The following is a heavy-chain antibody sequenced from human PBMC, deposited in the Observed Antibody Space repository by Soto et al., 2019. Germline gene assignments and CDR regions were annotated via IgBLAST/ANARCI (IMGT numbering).Heavy chain of an antibody. CDR2: IYSSGHL. Sequence: SETLSLTCVVSGASFGTYSWSWIRQPPGKGMEWIGYIYSSGHLFFNPSLKSRLTISIDMSKNQFSLKLTSVTAADTAIYYCSWTVVGAQSQTDYCGQGILVIVSS. J-gene: IGHJ4*02. V-gene: IGHV4-59*12. CDR3: SWTVVGAQSQTDY. D-gene: IGHD1-26*01. CDR1: GASFGTYS.